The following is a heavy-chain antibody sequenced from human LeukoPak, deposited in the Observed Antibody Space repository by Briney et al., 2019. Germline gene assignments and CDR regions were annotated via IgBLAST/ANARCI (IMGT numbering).Heavy chain of an antibody. J-gene: IGHJ4*02. CDR3: ARDWSADY. CDR2: MGGSGDSP. Sequence: GGSLRLSCTASGFTFSSYAMTWVRQAPGKGLEWVSAMGGSGDSPKYADSVKGRFTMSRDSSKNTVCLQMNSLRPEDTAVYYCARDWSADYWGQGTLVTVSS. CDR1: GFTFSSYA. V-gene: IGHV3-23*01.